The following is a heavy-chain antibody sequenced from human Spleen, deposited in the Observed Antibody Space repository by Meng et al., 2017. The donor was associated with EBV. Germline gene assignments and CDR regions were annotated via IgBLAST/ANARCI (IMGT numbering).Heavy chain of an antibody. Sequence: LVRECGGGVDRLGRSLLFSGALCRFTFCYSALSWGRQAPGKGLELVSTISGNGGGTYYADSVKGRFTISRDYSKNTLYLQMNSLRAEDTAVYYCAKDRSEHWGQGTLVTVSS. V-gene: IGHV3-23*01. CDR1: RFTFCYSA. CDR2: ISGNGGGT. CDR3: AKDRSEH. D-gene: IGHD3-3*01. J-gene: IGHJ4*02.